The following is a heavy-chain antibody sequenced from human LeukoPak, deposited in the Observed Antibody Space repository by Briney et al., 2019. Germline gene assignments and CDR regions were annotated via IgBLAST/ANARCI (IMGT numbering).Heavy chain of an antibody. V-gene: IGHV3-23*01. CDR1: GFTFTSYA. CDR2: ISGGGEDT. CDR3: ASPGIIVGATGGDY. J-gene: IGHJ4*02. Sequence: PGGSLRLSCAASGFTFTSYAMSWIRQAPGKGLEWVSAISGGGEDTYYADSVKGRFTISRDNSKNTLYLQKNSLRAEDTAVYYCASPGIIVGATGGDYWGQGTLVTVSS. D-gene: IGHD1-26*01.